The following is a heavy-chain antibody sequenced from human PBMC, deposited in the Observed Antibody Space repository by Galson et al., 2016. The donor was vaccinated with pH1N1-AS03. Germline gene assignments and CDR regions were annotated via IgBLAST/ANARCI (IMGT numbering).Heavy chain of an antibody. J-gene: IGHJ4*02. V-gene: IGHV4-61*02. CDR1: GASISSGSYY. CDR2: IYTSGST. D-gene: IGHD3-3*01. CDR3: ARFTMGAFDY. Sequence: TLSLTCTVSGASISSGSYYWSWIRQPAGKGLECIGRIYTSGSTYYNPSLKSRVTISVDTSKNPFSLKLSSLTAADTAMYYCARFTMGAFDYWGQGTLVTVSS.